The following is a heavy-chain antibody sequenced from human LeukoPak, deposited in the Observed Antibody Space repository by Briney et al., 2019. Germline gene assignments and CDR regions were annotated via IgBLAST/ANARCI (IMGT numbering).Heavy chain of an antibody. CDR1: GFTVSSNS. J-gene: IGHJ3*02. V-gene: IGHV3-23*01. D-gene: IGHD3-9*01. CDR2: ISGSGGST. Sequence: GGSLRLSCTVSGFTVSSNSMSWVRQAPGKGLEWVSAISGSGGSTYYADSVKGRFTISRDNSKNTLYLQMNSLRAEDTAVYYCAKAPQDILTGSGAFDIWGQGTMVTVSS. CDR3: AKAPQDILTGSGAFDI.